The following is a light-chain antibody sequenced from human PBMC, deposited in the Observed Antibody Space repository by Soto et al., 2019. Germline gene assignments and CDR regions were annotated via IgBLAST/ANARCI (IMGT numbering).Light chain of an antibody. J-gene: IGLJ3*02. V-gene: IGLV6-57*04. Sequence: NFMLTQPHSVSESPGKTITISCTRSSGDIASRFVQWYRHRPGSAPTTVIYEDNRRPSGVPDRFSGSIDRSSNSASLTISGLKTEDEADYYCQSYDTDNHGVFGGGTKLTVL. CDR2: EDN. CDR3: QSYDTDNHGV. CDR1: SGDIASRF.